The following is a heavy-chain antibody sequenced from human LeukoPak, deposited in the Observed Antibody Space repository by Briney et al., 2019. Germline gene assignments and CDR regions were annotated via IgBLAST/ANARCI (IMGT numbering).Heavy chain of an antibody. CDR1: GGSISSYY. J-gene: IGHJ6*03. CDR2: IYYSGST. D-gene: IGHD3-10*01. CDR3: VRHQEGMVRGVLYYMDV. Sequence: SETLSLTCTVSGGSISSYYWSWIRQPPGKGLEWIGYIYYSGSTNYNPSLKSRVTILVDTSKNQFSLKLSSVTAADTAVYYCVRHQEGMVRGVLYYMDVWGTGTTVTISS. V-gene: IGHV4-59*01.